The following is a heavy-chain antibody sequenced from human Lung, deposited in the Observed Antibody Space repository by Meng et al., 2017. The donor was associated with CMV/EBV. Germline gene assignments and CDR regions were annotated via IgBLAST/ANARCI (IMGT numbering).Heavy chain of an antibody. CDR1: GFPFNKAW. D-gene: IGHD1-14*01. V-gene: IGHV3-15*01. Sequence: GESLKISCATSGFPFNKAWMNWVRQAPGKGLEWVGRIKTRVSGGTADYAASVKGRFTISRDDSKKILFLQMNSLKSEDTAVYYCTDTGPLMPNWGQGTLVTVSS. CDR3: TDTGPLMPN. J-gene: IGHJ4*02. CDR2: IKTRVSGGTA.